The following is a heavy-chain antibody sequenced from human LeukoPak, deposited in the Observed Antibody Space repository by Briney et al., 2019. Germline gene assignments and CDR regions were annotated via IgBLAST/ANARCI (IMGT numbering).Heavy chain of an antibody. J-gene: IGHJ6*04. CDR3: ARLRRYCSSTSCPKTLDV. Sequence: SETLSLTCAVNGGSFSAYYWNWIRQPPGKGLEWIGEINHGGTTSYNPSLKSRLTISVDTSQNQFSLKLSSVTAADTAVYYCARLRRYCSSTSCPKTLDVWGKGTTVTVSS. V-gene: IGHV4-34*01. CDR1: GGSFSAYY. D-gene: IGHD2-2*01. CDR2: INHGGTT.